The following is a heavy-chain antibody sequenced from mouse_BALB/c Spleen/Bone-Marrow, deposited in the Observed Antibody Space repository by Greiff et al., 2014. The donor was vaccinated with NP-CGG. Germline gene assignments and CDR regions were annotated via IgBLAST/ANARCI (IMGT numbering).Heavy chain of an antibody. Sequence: EVKLQESGGVLVQPGGSLKLSCAASGLTFSSYDMSWVRQTPDKRLELVATINTNGGTTYYPDSVKGRFTISRDNAKSTLYLQMSSLKSADTAIYYCARNRYDWFAYWGQGTLVTVSA. V-gene: IGHV5-6-3*01. CDR2: INTNGGTT. CDR1: GLTFSSYD. CDR3: ARNRYDWFAY. D-gene: IGHD2-14*01. J-gene: IGHJ3*01.